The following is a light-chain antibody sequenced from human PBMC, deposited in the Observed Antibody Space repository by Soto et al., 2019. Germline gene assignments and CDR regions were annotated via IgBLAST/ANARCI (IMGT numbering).Light chain of an antibody. CDR2: RNN. J-gene: IGLJ3*02. CDR1: SSNIGSNY. V-gene: IGLV1-47*01. CDR3: AAWDDSLSGPRV. Sequence: QSVLTQPPSASGTPGQRVTISCSGSSSNIGSNYAYWYQQLPGTAPKLLIDRNNQRPSGVPDRFSGSKSGTSASLAISGLRSEEEADYYCAAWDDSLSGPRVFGGGTKLTVL.